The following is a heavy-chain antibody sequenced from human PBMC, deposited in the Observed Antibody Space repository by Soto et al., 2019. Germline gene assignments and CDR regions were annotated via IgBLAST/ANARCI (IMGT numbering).Heavy chain of an antibody. CDR2: ISAYSGDT. J-gene: IGHJ6*02. CDR1: GYTFTNYA. D-gene: IGHD3-3*01. Sequence: VQLLQSGGEVRKPGASVKVSCKTSGYTFTNYAINWVRQAPGQGLQWMGWISAYSGDTKYAQRFQDRLTVTTDPSTAAACLDLRSLRSDDTAVYSFAVDGRAFSIFGAAMDVWGQGTKVTVSS. V-gene: IGHV1-18*01. CDR3: AVDGRAFSIFGAAMDV.